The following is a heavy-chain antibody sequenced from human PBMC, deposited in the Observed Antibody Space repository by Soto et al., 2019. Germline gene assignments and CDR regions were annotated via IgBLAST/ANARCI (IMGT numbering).Heavy chain of an antibody. Sequence: QVQLQQWGAGLLKPSETLSLTCAVYGGSFSDFYWNCIRQPPGKGLEWIGEINHSGSTNYNPSPKDRVTISVDTSKNRFSLKLSSVTAADTAVYYCARGPRVVWVVPTAQRDVFDIWGQGTKVTVSS. CDR3: ARGPRVVWVVPTAQRDVFDI. D-gene: IGHD3-16*01. V-gene: IGHV4-34*01. CDR1: GGSFSDFY. J-gene: IGHJ3*02. CDR2: INHSGST.